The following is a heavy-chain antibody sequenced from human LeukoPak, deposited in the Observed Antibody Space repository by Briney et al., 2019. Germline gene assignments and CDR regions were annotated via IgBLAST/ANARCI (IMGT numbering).Heavy chain of an antibody. Sequence: GGSLRLSCAASGFTFSDYYMSRIRQAPGKGLEWVSYISSSGSTIYYADSVKGRFTISRDNARNSLYLQMNSLRAEDTAVYYCARYDYGDYKSYYYYYYMDVWGKGTTVTVSS. J-gene: IGHJ6*03. CDR3: ARYDYGDYKSYYYYYYMDV. D-gene: IGHD4-17*01. CDR2: ISSSGSTI. CDR1: GFTFSDYY. V-gene: IGHV3-11*04.